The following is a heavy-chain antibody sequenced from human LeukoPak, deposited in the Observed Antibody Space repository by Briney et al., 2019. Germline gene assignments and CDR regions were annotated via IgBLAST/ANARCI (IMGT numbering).Heavy chain of an antibody. J-gene: IGHJ3*02. V-gene: IGHV1-69*05. CDR3: ARDTRRQSSSGYYLMDAFDI. CDR1: GGTFRSYA. Sequence: SVKVSCKASGGTFRSYAISWVRQAPGQGLEWMGRIIPIFGTRNYAQKFQGRVTIITDESTSTAYMELSSLRSEDTAVYYCARDTRRQSSSGYYLMDAFDIWGQGTMVTVSS. D-gene: IGHD3-22*01. CDR2: IIPIFGTR.